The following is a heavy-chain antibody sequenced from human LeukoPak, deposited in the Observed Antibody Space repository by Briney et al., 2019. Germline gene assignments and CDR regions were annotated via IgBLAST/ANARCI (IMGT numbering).Heavy chain of an antibody. J-gene: IGHJ3*02. CDR3: AREYCSGGSCYSGAFDI. CDR1: GASISSNW. V-gene: IGHV3-21*01. Sequence: PSETLSLTCAVSGASISSNWWNWVRQPPGKGLEWVSSISGNSIYIYYADSVKGRFTISRDNAKNSLYLQMNSLRAEDTAVYYCAREYCSGGSCYSGAFDIWGQGTMVTVSS. CDR2: ISGNSIYI. D-gene: IGHD2-15*01.